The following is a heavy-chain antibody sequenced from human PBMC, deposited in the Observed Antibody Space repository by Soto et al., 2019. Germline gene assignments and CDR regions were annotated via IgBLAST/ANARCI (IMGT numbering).Heavy chain of an antibody. Sequence: QVQLQQWGAGLLKPSETLSLTCAVYGGSVSGYYWSWIRQPPGKGLEWIGEINHSGSTNYNPSLKSRVTKSVDTSKNQFPRKLSSVTAADTAVYYCARVPKYSSSWYGGWFDPWGQGTLVTVSS. V-gene: IGHV4-34*01. CDR2: INHSGST. CDR1: GGSVSGYY. D-gene: IGHD6-13*01. J-gene: IGHJ5*02. CDR3: ARVPKYSSSWYGGWFDP.